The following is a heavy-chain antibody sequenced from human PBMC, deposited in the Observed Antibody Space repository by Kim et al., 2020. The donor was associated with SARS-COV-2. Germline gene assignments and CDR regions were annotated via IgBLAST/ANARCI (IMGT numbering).Heavy chain of an antibody. V-gene: IGHV3-11*01. J-gene: IGHJ4*02. D-gene: IGHD3-3*01. CDR3: ARTPLPPDFWSGYYPDY. Sequence: VKGRVTISRDNAQNSLYLQMNSLRAEDTAVYYCARTPLPPDFWSGYYPDYWGQGTLVTVSS.